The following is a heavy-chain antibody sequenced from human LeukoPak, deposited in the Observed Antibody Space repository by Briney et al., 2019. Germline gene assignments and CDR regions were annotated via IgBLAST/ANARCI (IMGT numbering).Heavy chain of an antibody. D-gene: IGHD3-22*01. V-gene: IGHV3-21*01. Sequence: GGSLRLSCAASGFTFSSYSMNWVRQAPGKGLEWVSSISSSSSYIYYADSVKGLFTISRDNAKNSLYLQMNSLRAEDTAVYYCARDMGTEYYYDSSGYYPNYFDYWGQGTLVTVSS. CDR2: ISSSSSYI. CDR3: ARDMGTEYYYDSSGYYPNYFDY. J-gene: IGHJ4*02. CDR1: GFTFSSYS.